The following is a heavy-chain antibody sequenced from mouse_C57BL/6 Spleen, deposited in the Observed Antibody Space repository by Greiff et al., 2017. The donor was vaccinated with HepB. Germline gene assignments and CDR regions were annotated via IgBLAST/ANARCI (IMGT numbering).Heavy chain of an antibody. CDR3: ARSYYYGSSTGGFAY. D-gene: IGHD1-1*01. Sequence: QVQLKESGPELVKPGASVKISCKASGYAFSSSWMNWVKQRPGKGLEWIGRIYPGDGDTNYNGKFKGKATLTADKSSSTAYMQLSSLTSEDSAVYFCARSYYYGSSTGGFAYWGQGTRVTVSA. CDR2: IYPGDGDT. CDR1: GYAFSSSW. V-gene: IGHV1-82*01. J-gene: IGHJ3*01.